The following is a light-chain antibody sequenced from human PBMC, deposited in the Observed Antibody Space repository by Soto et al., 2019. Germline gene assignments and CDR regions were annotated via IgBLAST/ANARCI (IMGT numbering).Light chain of an antibody. V-gene: IGLV2-14*03. CDR3: TSWTTSTTMI. CDR1: SSDIGACNF. J-gene: IGLJ2*01. Sequence: QSALTQPASVSGSPGQSITISCTGTSSDIGACNFVSWYQQHPGKAPKLMLYDVNIRPSGVSNRFSGSKSDNPASLTISGLQAEDEADYYCTSWTTSTTMIFGGGTKLTVL. CDR2: DVN.